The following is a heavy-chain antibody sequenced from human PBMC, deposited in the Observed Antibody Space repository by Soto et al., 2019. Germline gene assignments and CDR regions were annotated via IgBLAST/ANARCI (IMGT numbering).Heavy chain of an antibody. V-gene: IGHV1-69*06. CDR3: AREVVAATGLGY. J-gene: IGHJ4*02. CDR1: GGTFSSYA. Sequence: QVQLVQSGAEVKKPGSSVKVSCKASGGTFSSYAISWVRQAPGQGLERMGGIIPLFGTANSPQKVQVRVTINADKPQSTCYMELSSLRSEDTDVYYWAREVVAATGLGYWGQGPLVTVSS. D-gene: IGHD2-15*01. CDR2: IIPLFGTA.